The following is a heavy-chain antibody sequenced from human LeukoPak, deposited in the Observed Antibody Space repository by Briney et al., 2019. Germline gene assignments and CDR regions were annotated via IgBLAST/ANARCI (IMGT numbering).Heavy chain of an antibody. CDR3: ARHTQPRRYSSGWYYFDY. CDR1: GGSISSSSYY. V-gene: IGHV4-39*01. Sequence: SETLSLTCTVSGGSISSSSYYWGWIRPPPGKGLEWIGSIYYSGSTYYNPSLKSRVTISVDTSKNQFSLKLSSVTAADTAVYYCARHTQPRRYSSGWYYFDYWGQGTLVTVSS. CDR2: IYYSGST. J-gene: IGHJ4*02. D-gene: IGHD6-19*01.